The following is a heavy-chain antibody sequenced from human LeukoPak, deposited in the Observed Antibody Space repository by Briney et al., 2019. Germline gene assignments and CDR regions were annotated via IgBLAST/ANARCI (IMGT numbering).Heavy chain of an antibody. V-gene: IGHV4-61*08. D-gene: IGHD2-2*01. J-gene: IGHJ5*02. Sequence: SETLSLTCTVSGGSISSGDYYWSWIRQPPGKGLEWIGYIYHTGSTNYNPSLQSRVSISLDTSKNQFSLKLSSVTAADTAVYYCARDLGYCSSTTCYWLDPWGQGTLVTVSS. CDR3: ARDLGYCSSTTCYWLDP. CDR1: GGSISSGDYY. CDR2: IYHTGST.